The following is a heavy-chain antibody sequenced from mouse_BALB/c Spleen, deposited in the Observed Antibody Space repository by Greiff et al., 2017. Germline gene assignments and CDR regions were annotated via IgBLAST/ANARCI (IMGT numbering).Heavy chain of an antibody. V-gene: IGHV1S81*02. CDR3: TGSYDGYARYAMDY. CDR1: GYTFTSYY. Sequence: QVQLQQPGAELVKPGASVKLSCKASGYTFTSYYMYWVKQRPGQGLEWIGGINPSNGGTNFNEKFKSKATLTVDKSSSTAYMQLSSLTSEDSAVYYCTGSYDGYARYAMDYWGQGTSVTVSS. CDR2: INPSNGGT. D-gene: IGHD2-3*01. J-gene: IGHJ4*01.